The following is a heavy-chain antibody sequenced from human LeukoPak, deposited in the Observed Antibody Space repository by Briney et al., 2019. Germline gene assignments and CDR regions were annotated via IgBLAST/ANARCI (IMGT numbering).Heavy chain of an antibody. Sequence: SETLSLTCTVSGGSISRYYGSGIRQPPGKGLEGSGYIYYSGSTTFNPSLKSPGTISLDTSKNQFSLKLSCVTAADTAVYYCARVRNTGYDIDYWGQGTLVTVSS. CDR2: IYYSGST. J-gene: IGHJ4*02. V-gene: IGHV4-59*01. CDR1: GGSISRYY. CDR3: ARVRNTGYDIDY. D-gene: IGHD5-12*01.